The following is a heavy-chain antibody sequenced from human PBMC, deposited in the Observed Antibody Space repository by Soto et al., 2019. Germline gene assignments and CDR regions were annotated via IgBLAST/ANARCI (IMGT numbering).Heavy chain of an antibody. J-gene: IGHJ4*02. D-gene: IGHD3-10*01. CDR3: ARAGAALVRGRIGGFAY. Sequence: QVHLQQWGAGLLKPSETLSLTCAVNGGAFNGYYWTWILQSPGKGLQWIGEINHSGTVDYNPSLKSRVTFSLDTSKNQFSLTLTSVTAADTAVYYCARAGAALVRGRIGGFAYWGQGTLVTVSS. CDR2: INHSGTV. CDR1: GGAFNGYY. V-gene: IGHV4-34*01.